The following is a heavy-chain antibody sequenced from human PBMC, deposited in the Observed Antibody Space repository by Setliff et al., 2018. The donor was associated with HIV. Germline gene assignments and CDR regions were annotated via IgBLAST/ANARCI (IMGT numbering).Heavy chain of an antibody. J-gene: IGHJ5*02. CDR2: IYQSGST. CDR1: GDSINTGGYA. D-gene: IGHD3-16*01. V-gene: IGHV4-30-2*01. Sequence: SETLSLTCAVSGDSINTGGYAWSWIRQPRGKGLEFIGYIYQSGSTYYDPSLRSRVTMSIDRSKNQFSLKLTFMTDADTAVYYCARGGPASPNWFDPWGQGTLVTVSS. CDR3: ARGGPASPNWFDP.